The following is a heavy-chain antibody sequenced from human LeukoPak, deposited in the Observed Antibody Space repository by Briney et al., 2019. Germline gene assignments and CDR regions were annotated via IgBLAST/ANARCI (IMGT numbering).Heavy chain of an antibody. CDR3: AKAHLRFDSSSGPGY. Sequence: GGSLRLSCATSGFTFSSYAMSWVRQAPGKGLEWVSAISGSGGSTYYADSVKGRFTISRDNSKNTLYLQMNSLRAEDTAVYYCAKAHLRFDSSSGPGYWGQGTLVTVSS. D-gene: IGHD3-22*01. CDR1: GFTFSSYA. J-gene: IGHJ4*02. V-gene: IGHV3-23*01. CDR2: ISGSGGST.